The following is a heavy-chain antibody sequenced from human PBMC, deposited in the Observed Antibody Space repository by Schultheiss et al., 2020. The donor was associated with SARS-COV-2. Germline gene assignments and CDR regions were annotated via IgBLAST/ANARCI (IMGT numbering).Heavy chain of an antibody. V-gene: IGHV3-33*08. Sequence: GESLKISCAASGFTFSSYAMSWVRQAPGKGLEWVAVIWYDGSNKYYADSVKGRFTISRDNSKNTLYLQMNSLRAEDTAVYYCARVHGYCSSTSCPNTYYGMDVWGQGTTVTVSS. CDR1: GFTFSSYA. CDR3: ARVHGYCSSTSCPNTYYGMDV. CDR2: IWYDGSNK. J-gene: IGHJ6*02. D-gene: IGHD2-2*03.